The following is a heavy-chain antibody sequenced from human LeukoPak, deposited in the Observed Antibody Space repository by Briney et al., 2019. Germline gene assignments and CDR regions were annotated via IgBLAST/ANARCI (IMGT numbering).Heavy chain of an antibody. V-gene: IGHV1-69*06. CDR3: AREAVAYTSYYFDY. D-gene: IGHD4-23*01. CDR1: GDTFSSYA. CDR2: IIPTFGTA. Sequence: SVKVSCKACGDTFSSYAITWVRQPPGQELDWMGRIIPTFGTANYAQRLQGRVTITADKSTSTAYMELSSLRSEDTAVYYCAREAVAYTSYYFDYWGQGTLVTVSS. J-gene: IGHJ4*02.